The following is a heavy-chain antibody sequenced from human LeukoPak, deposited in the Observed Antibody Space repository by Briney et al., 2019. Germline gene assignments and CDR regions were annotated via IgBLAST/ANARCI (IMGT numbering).Heavy chain of an antibody. J-gene: IGHJ4*02. CDR1: GITFSSYW. V-gene: IGHV3-74*01. CDR3: AKGGSRHADY. D-gene: IGHD1-26*01. CDR2: INSDGSST. Sequence: GGSLRLSCAASGITFSSYWVHWVRQAPGKGLVWVSRINSDGSSTSYADSVKGRFTISRDNAKNTLYLQMNSLRAEDTAVYYCAKGGSRHADYWGQGTLVTVSS.